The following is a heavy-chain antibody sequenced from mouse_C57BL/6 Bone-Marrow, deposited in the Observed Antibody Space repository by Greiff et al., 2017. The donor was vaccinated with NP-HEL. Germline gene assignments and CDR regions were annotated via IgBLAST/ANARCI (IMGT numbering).Heavy chain of an antibody. CDR3: ARANWDHWYFDV. J-gene: IGHJ1*03. V-gene: IGHV3-6*01. D-gene: IGHD4-1*01. Sequence: EVQRVESGPGLVKPSQSLSLTCSVTGYSITSGYYWNWIRQFPGNKLEWMGYISYDGSNNYNPSLKNRISITRDTSKNQFFLKLNSVTTEDTATYYCARANWDHWYFDVWGTGTTVTVSS. CDR2: ISYDGSN. CDR1: GYSITSGYY.